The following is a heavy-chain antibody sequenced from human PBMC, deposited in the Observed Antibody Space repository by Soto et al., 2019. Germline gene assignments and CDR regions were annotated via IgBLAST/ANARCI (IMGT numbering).Heavy chain of an antibody. J-gene: IGHJ4*02. D-gene: IGHD1-26*01. V-gene: IGHV3-23*01. CDR3: AKDHGSGSYVSPY. CDR1: GFTFSSYA. Sequence: TGGSLRLSCAASGFTFSSYAMSWVRQAPGKGLEWVSAISGSGGSTYYADSVKGRFTISRDNSKNTLYLQMNSLRAEDTAVYYCAKDHGSGSYVSPYWGQGTLVTVSS. CDR2: ISGSGGST.